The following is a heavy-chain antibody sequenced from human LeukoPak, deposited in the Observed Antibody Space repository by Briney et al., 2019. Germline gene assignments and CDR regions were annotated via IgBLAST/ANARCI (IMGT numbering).Heavy chain of an antibody. CDR2: IKQDGSEK. J-gene: IGHJ6*03. Sequence: PGGSLRLSCAASGFTFSSYWMSWVRQAPGKGLEWVANIKQDGSEKYYVDSVKGRFTISRDNAKNSLYLQMNSLRAEDTAVYYCARHDSYCSSTSCYPAPSYYMDVWGKGTTVTVSS. D-gene: IGHD2-2*01. CDR3: ARHDSYCSSTSCYPAPSYYMDV. V-gene: IGHV3-7*01. CDR1: GFTFSSYW.